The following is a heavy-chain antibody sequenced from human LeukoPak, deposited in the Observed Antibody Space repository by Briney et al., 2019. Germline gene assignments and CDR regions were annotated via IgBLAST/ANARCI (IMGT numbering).Heavy chain of an antibody. J-gene: IGHJ2*01. D-gene: IGHD5-24*01. CDR3: ARDGYNYFDL. CDR1: GYTFIDSY. V-gene: IGHV1-2*02. CDR2: VTPNSGGT. Sequence: ASVKVSCKTSGYTFIDSYIHWVRQAPGQGLEWMGWVTPNSGGTNYAPKFQGRVTMTRDTSISTAYMELSRLRSDDTAVYYCARDGYNYFDLWGRGTLVTVSS.